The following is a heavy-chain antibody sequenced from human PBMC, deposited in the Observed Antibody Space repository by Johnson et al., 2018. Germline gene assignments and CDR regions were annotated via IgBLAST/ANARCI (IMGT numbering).Heavy chain of an antibody. J-gene: IGHJ6*03. V-gene: IGHV3-21*01. CDR2: ISGSSSYI. CDR3: ARAIQAALHLGEYYYMDV. D-gene: IGHD3-16*01. Sequence: VQLQESGGVLVQPGGSLRLSCAASGFTFSSYAMSWVRQAPGKGLEWVSAISGSSSYIYYADSVKGRFTISRDNAKNSLYLQMNSLRAEDTAVYYCARAIQAALHLGEYYYMDVWGKGTTVTVSS. CDR1: GFTFSSYA.